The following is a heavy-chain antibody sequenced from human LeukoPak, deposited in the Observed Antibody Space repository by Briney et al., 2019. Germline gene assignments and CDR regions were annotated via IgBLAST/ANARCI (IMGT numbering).Heavy chain of an antibody. CDR3: ARGTPLGYDFWSGYSSLYYYMDV. D-gene: IGHD3-3*01. Sequence: SETLCLTCTVSGGSISSYYWSWIRQPPGKGLGWIGYIYYSGSTNYNPSLKSRVTISVDTSKNQFSLKLSSVTAADTAVYYCARGTPLGYDFWSGYSSLYYYMDVWGKGTTVTVSS. J-gene: IGHJ6*03. CDR1: GGSISSYY. CDR2: IYYSGST. V-gene: IGHV4-59*01.